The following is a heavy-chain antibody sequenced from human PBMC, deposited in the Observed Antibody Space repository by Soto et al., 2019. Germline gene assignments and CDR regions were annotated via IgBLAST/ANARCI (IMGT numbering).Heavy chain of an antibody. CDR2: IKEDGSEK. CDR1: GFTFSRFW. D-gene: IGHD4-4*01. V-gene: IGHV3-7*03. J-gene: IGHJ4*02. Sequence: VGSLRLSCAASGFTFSRFWMSWVRQARVNGLEWVANIKEDGSEKYYADSVKGRFAISRDNAKNSLFLQMNSLRAEDTAVYFCTCHPPRGDYNKYDRNYWGQGTQVTVSS. CDR3: TCHPPRGDYNKYDRNY.